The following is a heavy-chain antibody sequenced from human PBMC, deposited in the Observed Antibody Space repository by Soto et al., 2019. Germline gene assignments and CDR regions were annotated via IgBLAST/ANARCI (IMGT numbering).Heavy chain of an antibody. CDR2: INVYNGNT. J-gene: IGHJ4*02. CDR1: GYTFTNYG. V-gene: IGHV1-18*01. CDR3: ARGPDPTYSDS. Sequence: QVQVVQSGAEVKKPGASVKVSCKASGYTFTNYGISWVRQAPGQGLEWVGWINVYNGNTNYARKLQGRVIMTTDTSTSTAYMELQSLRSDDTAVYYCARGPDPTYSDSWGQGTLVTVSS.